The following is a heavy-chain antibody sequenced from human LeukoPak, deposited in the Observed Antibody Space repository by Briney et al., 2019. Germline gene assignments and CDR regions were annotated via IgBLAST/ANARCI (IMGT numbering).Heavy chain of an antibody. J-gene: IGHJ3*02. Sequence: SETLSLTCTVSGVSISSYYWSWIRQPAGKGLECIGRIYTSGSTNYNPSLKSRVTMSVDTSKNHFSLKLTSVTAADTAVYYCARGPYYDSSKTSAFDIWGQGTMVTVSS. CDR2: IYTSGST. D-gene: IGHD3-22*01. V-gene: IGHV4-4*07. CDR3: ARGPYYDSSKTSAFDI. CDR1: GVSISSYY.